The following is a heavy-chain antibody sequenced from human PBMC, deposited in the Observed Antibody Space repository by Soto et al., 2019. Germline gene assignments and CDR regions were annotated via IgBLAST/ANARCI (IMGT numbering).Heavy chain of an antibody. J-gene: IGHJ6*02. CDR2: INPNSGGT. D-gene: IGHD1-26*01. Sequence: ASVKVSCKASGYTFTGYYMHWVRQAPGQGLEWMGWINPNSGGTNYAQKFQGRVTMTRDTSISTAYMELSRLRSDDTAVYYCARGERDREWDYYYGMDVWGQGTTVTVSS. V-gene: IGHV1-2*02. CDR3: ARGERDREWDYYYGMDV. CDR1: GYTFTGYY.